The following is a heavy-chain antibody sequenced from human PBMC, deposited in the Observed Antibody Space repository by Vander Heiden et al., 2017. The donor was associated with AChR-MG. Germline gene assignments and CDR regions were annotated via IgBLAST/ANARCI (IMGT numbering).Heavy chain of an antibody. CDR2: ISSSSTI. CDR1: GFTFSSYS. D-gene: IGHD5-18*01. J-gene: IGHJ4*02. Sequence: EVQLVESGGGLVQPGGPLRLSCAASGFTFSSYSMNWVRQAPGKGLEWVSYISSSSTIYYADSVKGRFTISRDNAKNSLSLQMDSLRAEDTAVYYCARGRGYSYGYTDYWGQGTLVTVSS. V-gene: IGHV3-48*01. CDR3: ARGRGYSYGYTDY.